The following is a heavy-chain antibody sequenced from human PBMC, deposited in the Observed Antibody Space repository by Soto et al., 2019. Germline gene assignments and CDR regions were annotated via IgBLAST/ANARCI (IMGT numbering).Heavy chain of an antibody. CDR1: GFTFSSYA. Sequence: EVQLLESGGGLVQPGGSLRLSCAASGFTFSSYAMSWVRQAPGKGLEWVSAISGSGGSTYYADSVKGRFTISRDNSKNTLYLQMNSLRAEDTAVYYCAKAPRTTVTHYVPFDIWGQGTMVTVSS. CDR2: ISGSGGST. J-gene: IGHJ3*02. CDR3: AKAPRTTVTHYVPFDI. V-gene: IGHV3-23*01. D-gene: IGHD4-17*01.